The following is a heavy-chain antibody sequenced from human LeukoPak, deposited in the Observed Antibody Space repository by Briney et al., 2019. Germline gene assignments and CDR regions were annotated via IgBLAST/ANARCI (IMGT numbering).Heavy chain of an antibody. CDR1: GFTFSNAW. J-gene: IGHJ4*02. V-gene: IGHV3-15*01. CDR2: IKSKTDGGTT. D-gene: IGHD3-10*01. CDR3: TTDVPPYMVRGVITQYYFDY. Sequence: PGGSLRLSCAASGFTFSNAWMSWVRQAPGKGLKWVGRIKSKTDGGTTDYAAPVKGRFTISRDDSKNTLYLQMNSLKTEDTAVYYCTTDVPPYMVRGVITQYYFDYWGQGTLVTVSS.